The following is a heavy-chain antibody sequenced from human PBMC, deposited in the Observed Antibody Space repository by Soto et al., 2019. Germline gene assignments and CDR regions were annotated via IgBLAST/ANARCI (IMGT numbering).Heavy chain of an antibody. CDR1: GYTFTGYY. D-gene: IGHD4-17*01. CDR2: INPNSGGT. J-gene: IGHJ6*02. CDR3: ARAMTTVTTKGVYYGMDV. V-gene: IGHV1-2*06. Sequence: GASVKVSCRASGYTFTGYYMHWVRQAPGQGLEWMGRINPNSGGTNYAQKFQGRVTMTRDTSISTAYMELSRLRSDDTAVYYCARAMTTVTTKGVYYGMDVWGQGTTVTVSS.